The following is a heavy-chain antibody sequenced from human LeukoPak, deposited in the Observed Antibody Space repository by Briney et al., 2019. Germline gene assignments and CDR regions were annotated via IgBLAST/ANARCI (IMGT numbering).Heavy chain of an antibody. Sequence: SGRSLRPSCAASGFTFSSYGMHWVRQAPGKRLEWVAVISYDGSNKYYADSVKGRFTISRDNSKNTLYLQMNSLRAEDTAVYYCANTEALGYSGYDSYAFDIWGQGTMVTVSS. J-gene: IGHJ3*02. V-gene: IGHV3-30*18. CDR1: GFTFSSYG. CDR2: ISYDGSNK. D-gene: IGHD5-12*01. CDR3: ANTEALGYSGYDSYAFDI.